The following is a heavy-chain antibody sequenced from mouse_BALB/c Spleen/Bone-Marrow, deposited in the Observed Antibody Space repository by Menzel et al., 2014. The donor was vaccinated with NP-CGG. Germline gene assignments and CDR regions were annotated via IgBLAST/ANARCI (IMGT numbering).Heavy chain of an antibody. CDR1: GFRFNSYG. CDR2: ISGGGSYT. V-gene: IGHV5-9-2*01. J-gene: IGHJ3*01. CDR3: ARHAYYDQTEVSFVY. Sequence: VEFAGGLLKSGGPLQLSCAAFGFRFNSYGMSWVRQTPEKRLEWVATISGGGSYTFYPDSVGGRFTIYRNNAKNSLYLQLSSLRSEDTALYYCARHAYYDQTEVSFVYWGQGTLVTISA. D-gene: IGHD2-4*01.